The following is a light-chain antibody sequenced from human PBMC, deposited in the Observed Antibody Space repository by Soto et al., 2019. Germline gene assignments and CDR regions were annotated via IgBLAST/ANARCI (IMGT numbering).Light chain of an antibody. CDR3: QHMRT. J-gene: IGKJ1*01. CDR1: QSISSY. V-gene: IGKV1-39*01. Sequence: DIQMTQPPSSVSASVGDRVTITCRASQSISSYLNWYQQKPGKAPKLLIYAASSLQSGVPSRFSGSGFGTEFSLTISSLQPDDFGSYYCQHMRTFGQGTKVDIK. CDR2: AAS.